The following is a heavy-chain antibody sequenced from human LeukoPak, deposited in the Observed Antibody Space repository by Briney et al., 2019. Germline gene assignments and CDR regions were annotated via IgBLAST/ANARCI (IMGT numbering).Heavy chain of an antibody. CDR2: IKQDGSKE. Sequence: GGSLRLPCVASGFPFSSYWMTWVRQAPGKGLEWVANIKQDGSKESYVDSVKGRFTISRDNAKNSLYLQMNSLRAEDTAIYYCTRVGYIDEGIDYWGQGTLVTVSS. CDR3: TRVGYIDEGIDY. CDR1: GFPFSSYW. D-gene: IGHD5-24*01. V-gene: IGHV3-7*04. J-gene: IGHJ4*02.